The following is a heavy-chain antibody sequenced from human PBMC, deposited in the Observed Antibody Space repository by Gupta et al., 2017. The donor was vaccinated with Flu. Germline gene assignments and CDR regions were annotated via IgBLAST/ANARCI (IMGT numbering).Heavy chain of an antibody. J-gene: IGHJ3*02. CDR3: ARGPPGLPDGGWEGVAFDI. CDR2: MKPDSGNT. D-gene: IGHD1-26*01. Sequence: QGLEWVGWMKPDSGNTGYAQNFQGRVTMTRDTSTGTAYMELSSLRSEDTAVYYCARGPPGLPDGGWEGVAFDIWGQGTMVTVS. V-gene: IGHV1-8*01.